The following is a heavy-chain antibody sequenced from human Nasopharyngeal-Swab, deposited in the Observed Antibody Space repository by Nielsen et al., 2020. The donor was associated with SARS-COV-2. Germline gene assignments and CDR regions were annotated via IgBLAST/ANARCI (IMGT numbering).Heavy chain of an antibody. Sequence: WVRQAPGQGFEWMGWINAGNGNTKYSQKFQGRVTIPRDTSASTAYMDLSSLRSEDTAVYYCARHLTNDYYYYGMDVWGQGTTVTVSS. V-gene: IGHV1-3*01. D-gene: IGHD2-8*01. CDR3: ARHLTNDYYYYGMDV. J-gene: IGHJ6*02. CDR2: INAGNGNT.